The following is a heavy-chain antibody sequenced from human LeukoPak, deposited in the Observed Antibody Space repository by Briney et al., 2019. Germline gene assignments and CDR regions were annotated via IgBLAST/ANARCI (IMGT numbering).Heavy chain of an antibody. CDR3: AGQLRFLEWPGGYMDV. V-gene: IGHV3-48*03. CDR2: ISSSGSTI. Sequence: GGSLRLSCAASGFTFSSYEMNWVRQAPGKGLEWVSYISSSGSTIYYADSVKGRFTISRDNAKNSLYLQMNSLRAEDTAVYYCAGQLRFLEWPGGYMDVWGKGTTVTVSS. J-gene: IGHJ6*03. D-gene: IGHD3-3*01. CDR1: GFTFSSYE.